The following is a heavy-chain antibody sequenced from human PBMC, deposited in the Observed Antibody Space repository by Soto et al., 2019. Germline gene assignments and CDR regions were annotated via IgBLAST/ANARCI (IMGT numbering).Heavy chain of an antibody. CDR2: IYSNGDT. D-gene: IGHD6-6*01. CDR3: ARRGGSSSGYYYYAMDV. Sequence: SETLSLTCSVSSDSMNSGGYYWSWIRQHPWKGLEWIGYIYSNGDTYYNPSLKSRVTISVDTSKKQFSLNLTSVTAADTAVYYCARRGGSSSGYYYYAMDVWGQGXTVTVYS. V-gene: IGHV4-31*03. CDR1: SDSMNSGGYY. J-gene: IGHJ6*02.